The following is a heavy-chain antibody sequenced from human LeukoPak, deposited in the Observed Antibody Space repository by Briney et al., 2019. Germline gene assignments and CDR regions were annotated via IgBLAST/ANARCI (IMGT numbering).Heavy chain of an antibody. V-gene: IGHV3-23*01. Sequence: GGSLRLSCAGSGFTFNTCAMNWVRQAPGKGLEWVSAISGAGISTYYADSVKGRYTISRDNSKNTLFLQMNSLRAEDTAVYYCAKDVRGYCSSTSCPKDSWGQGALVTVSP. D-gene: IGHD2-2*01. CDR2: ISGAGIST. CDR1: GFTFNTCA. CDR3: AKDVRGYCSSTSCPKDS. J-gene: IGHJ4*02.